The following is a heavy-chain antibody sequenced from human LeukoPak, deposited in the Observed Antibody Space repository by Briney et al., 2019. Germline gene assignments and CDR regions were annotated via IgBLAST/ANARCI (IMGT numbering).Heavy chain of an antibody. J-gene: IGHJ4*02. CDR3: ATGYGGIAAAGFFDY. Sequence: ASVKVSCKVSGYTLTELSMHWVRQAPGKGLEWMGGFDPEDGETIYAQKFQGRVTMTEDTSTDTAYMELSSLRSEDTAVYYCATGYGGIAAAGFFDYWGQGTLITVSS. CDR1: GYTLTELS. D-gene: IGHD6-13*01. V-gene: IGHV1-24*01. CDR2: FDPEDGET.